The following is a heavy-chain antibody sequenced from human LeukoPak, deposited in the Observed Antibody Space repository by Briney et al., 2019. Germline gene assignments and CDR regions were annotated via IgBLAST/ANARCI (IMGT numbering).Heavy chain of an antibody. D-gene: IGHD5-18*01. Sequence: SQTLSLTCTVPGGSISSGGYYWSWIRQHPGKGLEWIGYIYYSGSTYYNPSLKSRVTISVDTSKNQFSLKLSSVTAADTAVYYCARRGYSYGFDYWGQGTLVTVSS. J-gene: IGHJ4*02. CDR2: IYYSGST. V-gene: IGHV4-31*03. CDR1: GGSISSGGYY. CDR3: ARRGYSYGFDY.